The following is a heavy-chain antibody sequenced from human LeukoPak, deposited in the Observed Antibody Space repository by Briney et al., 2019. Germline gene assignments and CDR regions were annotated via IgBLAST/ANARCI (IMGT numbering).Heavy chain of an antibody. CDR3: VKSGIAVSGTDY. Sequence: PGGSLRLSCAASGFTISSYSMNWVRQAPGKGLEWVSYISSSSSTIYYADSVKGRFTISRDNSKNTLYLQMSSLRAEDTAVYYCVKSGIAVSGTDYWGQGTLVTVSS. V-gene: IGHV3-48*01. D-gene: IGHD6-19*01. CDR1: GFTISSYS. J-gene: IGHJ4*02. CDR2: ISSSSSTI.